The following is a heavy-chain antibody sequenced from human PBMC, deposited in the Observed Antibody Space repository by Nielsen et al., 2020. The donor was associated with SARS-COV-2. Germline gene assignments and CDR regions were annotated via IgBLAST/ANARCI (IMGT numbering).Heavy chain of an antibody. V-gene: IGHV4-39*01. CDR1: GGSISSSSYY. CDR2: IYYSGST. CDR3: ARHLWDYSSAFDI. J-gene: IGHJ3*02. D-gene: IGHD2-15*01. Sequence: SETLSLTCTVSGGSISSSSYYWGWIRQPPGKGLEWIGSIYYSGSTYYNPSLKSRVTISVDTSKNQFSLKLSSVTAADTAVYYCARHLWDYSSAFDIWGQGTMVTVSS.